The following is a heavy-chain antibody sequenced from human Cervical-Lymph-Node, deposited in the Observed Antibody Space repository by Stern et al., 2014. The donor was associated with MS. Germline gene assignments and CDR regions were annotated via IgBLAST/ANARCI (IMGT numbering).Heavy chain of an antibody. CDR2: IYYSGST. J-gene: IGHJ4*02. V-gene: IGHV4-59*01. Sequence: VQLVESGPGLVKPSETLSLTCTVSDDSLSSYYLSWIRQPPGKELEWIGYIYYSGSTNYNPSLKSRVIISVDTSKNQFSLKLSSVTAADTAVYYCAAAPRSWNYFEYWGQGTLVTVSS. D-gene: IGHD2-15*01. CDR1: DDSLSSYY. CDR3: AAAPRSWNYFEY.